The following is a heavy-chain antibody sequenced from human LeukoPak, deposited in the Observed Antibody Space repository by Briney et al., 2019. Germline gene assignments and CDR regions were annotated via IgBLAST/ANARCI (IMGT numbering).Heavy chain of an antibody. V-gene: IGHV3-30*04. CDR3: ARDRGDLDY. J-gene: IGHJ4*02. CDR1: GFTFSSYA. Sequence: GGSLRLSCAASGFTFSSYAMHWVRQAPGKGLEWVAVISYDGSNKKYADSVKGRFTISRDNAKNSLYLQMNSLRAEDTALYYCARDRGDLDYWGQGTLVTVSS. CDR2: ISYDGSNK.